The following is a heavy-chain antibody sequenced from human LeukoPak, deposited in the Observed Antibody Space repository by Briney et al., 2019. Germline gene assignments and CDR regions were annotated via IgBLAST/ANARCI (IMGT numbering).Heavy chain of an antibody. J-gene: IGHJ4*02. Sequence: GESLRLSCAASGFTFSSYAMHWVRQAPGKGLEYVSVISNNGGSTYYADSVKGRFTISRDNSKNTLYLQMGSLRAEDMALYYCARGPFYGDKPIDYWGQGTLVTVSS. V-gene: IGHV3-64*02. CDR1: GFTFSSYA. D-gene: IGHD4-17*01. CDR3: ARGPFYGDKPIDY. CDR2: ISNNGGST.